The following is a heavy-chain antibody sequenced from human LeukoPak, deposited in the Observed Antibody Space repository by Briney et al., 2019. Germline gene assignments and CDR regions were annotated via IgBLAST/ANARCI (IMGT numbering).Heavy chain of an antibody. CDR1: GFTFSSYW. Sequence: GGSLRLSCAASGFTFSSYWMSWVRQAPGKGLEWVANIKQDGSEKYYVDSVKGRFTISRDNAKNSLYLQMNSLRAEDTAVYYCARDREEGLFDPWGQGTLVTVSP. CDR3: ARDREEGLFDP. D-gene: IGHD1-26*01. CDR2: IKQDGSEK. J-gene: IGHJ5*02. V-gene: IGHV3-7*01.